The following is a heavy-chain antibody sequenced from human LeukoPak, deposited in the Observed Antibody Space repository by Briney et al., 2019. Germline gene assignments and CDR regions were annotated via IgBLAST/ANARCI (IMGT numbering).Heavy chain of an antibody. CDR1: GFTLSHYA. CDR3: ARDSPERDVVVVPSTIRGGIDY. J-gene: IGHJ4*01. Sequence: GRSLRLSCAASGFTLSHYAMHWVGQAPGKGLEWVAVISHDGRNKYYADSVKGRFTISRDNFKNTVYLQMNSLRAEDAAVYYCARDSPERDVVVVPSTIRGGIDYWVHGILVTVSS. V-gene: IGHV3-30*04. CDR2: ISHDGRNK. D-gene: IGHD2-2*02.